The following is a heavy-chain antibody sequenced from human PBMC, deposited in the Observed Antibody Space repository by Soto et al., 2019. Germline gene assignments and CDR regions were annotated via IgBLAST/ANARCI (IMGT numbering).Heavy chain of an antibody. V-gene: IGHV4-61*08. J-gene: IGHJ4*02. CDR3: ARGSVLGWLRSYFDY. D-gene: IGHD5-12*01. CDR1: GGSISSGGYY. Sequence: SETLSLTCTVSGGSISSGGYYWSWIRQHPGKGLEWIGYINYSGTTEYNPSLKSRVSISIDTSKNQFSLKMISVTAADTAVYYCARGSVLGWLRSYFDYWGQGTLVTVSS. CDR2: INYSGTT.